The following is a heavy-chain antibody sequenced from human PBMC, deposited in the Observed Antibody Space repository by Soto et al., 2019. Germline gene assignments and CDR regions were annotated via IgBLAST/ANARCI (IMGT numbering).Heavy chain of an antibody. CDR2: INAGNGNT. V-gene: IGHV1-3*05. CDR3: ARAGVVVTAPDY. J-gene: IGHJ4*02. CDR1: GYTFTSYD. Sequence: QVQLVQSGAEEKKPGASVKVSCKASGYTFTSYDMHWVRQDPGQRLEWMGWINAGNGNTKYSQKFQGRDTITRDTSASTAYMELSSLRSEDTAVYYCARAGVVVTAPDYWGQGTLVTVSS. D-gene: IGHD2-21*02.